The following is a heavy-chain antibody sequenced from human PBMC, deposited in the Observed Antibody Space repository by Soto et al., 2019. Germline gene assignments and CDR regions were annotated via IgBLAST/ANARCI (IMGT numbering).Heavy chain of an antibody. CDR1: GGTFSSYT. D-gene: IGHD3-10*01. CDR2: IILILGIA. CDR3: ARGERQRTPLEYFQH. V-gene: IGHV1-69*02. Sequence: QVQLVQSGAEVKKPGSSVKVSCKASGGTFSSYTISWVRQAPGQELEWMGRIILILGIANYGQKFQAGIMITADKSTSTAYMELSSLRSEDTAVYYCARGERQRTPLEYFQHWGQGTLVTVSS. J-gene: IGHJ1*01.